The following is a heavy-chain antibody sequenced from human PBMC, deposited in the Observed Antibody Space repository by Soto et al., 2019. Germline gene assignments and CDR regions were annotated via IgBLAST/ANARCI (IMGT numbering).Heavy chain of an antibody. Sequence: QVQLQESGPGLVKPSQTLSLTCTVSGASISSGLYYWNWIRHIPGKGLEWIGCIHYNGIVYYNPSLQSRLIISVDTSDNQFSLKLTSVTAADTAVYYCARGPDHAKAGYWGQGILVTVSS. CDR1: GASISSGLYY. CDR3: ARGPDHAKAGY. J-gene: IGHJ4*02. CDR2: IHYNGIV. V-gene: IGHV4-31*03. D-gene: IGHD6-19*01.